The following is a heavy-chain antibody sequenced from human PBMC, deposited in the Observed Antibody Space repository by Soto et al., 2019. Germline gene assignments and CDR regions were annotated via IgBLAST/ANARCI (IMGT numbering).Heavy chain of an antibody. CDR1: GGSISSGGYY. Sequence: QVQLQESGPGLVKPSQTLSLTCTVSGGSISSGGYYWSWIRQHPGKGLEWIGYIYYSGSTYYNPSLKSRVTISVDTSKNHFSLKLSSVTAADTGVYYCARGRLVLRFLENFDYWGQGTLVTVSS. CDR3: ARGRLVLRFLENFDY. CDR2: IYYSGST. D-gene: IGHD3-3*01. V-gene: IGHV4-31*03. J-gene: IGHJ4*02.